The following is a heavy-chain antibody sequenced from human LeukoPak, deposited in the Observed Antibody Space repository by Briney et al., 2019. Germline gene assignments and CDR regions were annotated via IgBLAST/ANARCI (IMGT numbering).Heavy chain of an antibody. D-gene: IGHD6-25*01. Sequence: GGSLRHSCAASGFTFNSYAMSWVRQAPGKGLEWVSTISGSGGNTYYADSVKGRFTISRDNSKDTLYLQMNSLGAEDTAVYYCAKDLSNRAATLDYWGQGTLVTVSA. CDR1: GFTFNSYA. V-gene: IGHV3-23*01. CDR2: ISGSGGNT. J-gene: IGHJ4*02. CDR3: AKDLSNRAATLDY.